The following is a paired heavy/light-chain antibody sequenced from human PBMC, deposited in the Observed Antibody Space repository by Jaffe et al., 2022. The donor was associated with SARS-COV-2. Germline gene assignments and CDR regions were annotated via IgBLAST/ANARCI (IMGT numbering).Heavy chain of an antibody. V-gene: IGHV3-21*01. CDR3: ASTYRHDFSDWGSAVADV. D-gene: IGHD3-16*01. CDR1: ASPFSSYS. J-gene: IGHJ6*02. Sequence: EVQLVESGGGLVKPGGSLRLSCAASASPFSSYSMHWFRQAPGKGLEWVSSITSNSVYIHYADSVKGRFTISRDNAKNSLYLQLISLRAEDTAVYYCASTYRHDFSDWGSAVADVWGHGTTVTVSS. CDR2: ITSNSVYI.
Light chain of an antibody. V-gene: IGKV1D-12*01. CDR3: QQAYSFPLT. Sequence: DIQMTQSPSSVSASVGDRVTITCRASQGISTWLAWYQQKPGKAPNLLISAASSLQGGVPSRFSGSGSGTDFTLTITSLQPEDFATYYCQQAYSFPLTFGGGTRVEI. CDR1: QGISTW. CDR2: AAS. J-gene: IGKJ4*01.